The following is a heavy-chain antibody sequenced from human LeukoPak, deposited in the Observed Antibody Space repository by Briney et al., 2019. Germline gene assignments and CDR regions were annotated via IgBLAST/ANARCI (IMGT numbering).Heavy chain of an antibody. V-gene: IGHV1-18*01. CDR1: GYTFTSYG. D-gene: IGHD6-19*01. J-gene: IGHJ6*02. Sequence: EASVKVSCKASGYTFTSYGISWVRQAPGQGLEWMGWISAYNGNTNYAQKLQGRVTMTTDTSTSTAYMELRSLRSDDTAVYYCAGARLVPRPDNYYYYGMDVWGQGTTVTVSS. CDR2: ISAYNGNT. CDR3: AGARLVPRPDNYYYYGMDV.